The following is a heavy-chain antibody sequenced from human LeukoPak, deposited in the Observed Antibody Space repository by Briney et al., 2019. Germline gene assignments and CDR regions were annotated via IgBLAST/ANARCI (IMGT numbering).Heavy chain of an antibody. CDR3: ARAVYDTSGYYIDC. D-gene: IGHD3-22*01. V-gene: IGHV4-4*07. J-gene: IGHJ4*02. Sequence: PSETLSLTCTVSGGSLSTYFWTWIRQPAGKGLEWIGRIYASGGTTHTPSLKSRVTMSVDTSKSQFSLKLSSVTAADTAVYYCARAVYDTSGYYIDCWGQGTLVTVSS. CDR2: IYASGGT. CDR1: GGSLSTYF.